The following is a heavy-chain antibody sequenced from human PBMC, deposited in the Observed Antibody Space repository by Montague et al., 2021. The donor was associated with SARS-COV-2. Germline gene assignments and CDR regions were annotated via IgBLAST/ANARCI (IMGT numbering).Heavy chain of an antibody. Sequence: TLSLTCTVSGASVNSGDYFWTWLRQPVGETLEWIGRIYSSGSTTYNPSLKCRVTMSLVTSENQFSLRLSSVTASDTAVYYCAKEGGKMVFDQWGQGTLVTVSS. V-gene: IGHV4-61*02. CDR3: AKEGGKMVFDQ. D-gene: IGHD2-8*01. J-gene: IGHJ4*02. CDR1: GASVNSGDYF. CDR2: IYSSGST.